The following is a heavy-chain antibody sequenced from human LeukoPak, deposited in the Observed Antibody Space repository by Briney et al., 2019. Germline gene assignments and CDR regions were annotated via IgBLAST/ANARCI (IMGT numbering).Heavy chain of an antibody. Sequence: PSQTLSLTCTVSGGSISSGDYYWSWIRQPPGEGLEWIGYIYYSGSTYYNPSLKSRVTISVDTSKNQFSLKLSSVTAADTAVYYCARVVRGGYSYGIHDYWGQGTLVTVSS. CDR3: ARVVRGGYSYGIHDY. CDR2: IYYSGST. V-gene: IGHV4-30-4*01. J-gene: IGHJ4*02. CDR1: GGSISSGDYY. D-gene: IGHD5-18*01.